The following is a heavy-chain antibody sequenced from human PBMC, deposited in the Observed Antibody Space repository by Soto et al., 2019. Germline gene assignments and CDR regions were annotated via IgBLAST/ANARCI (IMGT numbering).Heavy chain of an antibody. CDR2: INPNSGGT. D-gene: IGHD6-19*01. Sequence: ASVKVSWNASGNTFTGHYMHWVRQAPGQGLEWMGWINPNSGGTNYAQKFQARGTMTWAPSISTAYMELSRLRSDDTAVYYCAREYIRGRQLGSGWSDWGQGTLVTVSS. CDR3: AREYIRGRQLGSGWSD. CDR1: GNTFTGHY. J-gene: IGHJ4*02. V-gene: IGHV1-2*02.